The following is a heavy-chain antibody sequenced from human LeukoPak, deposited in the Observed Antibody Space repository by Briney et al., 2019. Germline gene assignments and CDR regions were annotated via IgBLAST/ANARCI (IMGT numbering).Heavy chain of an antibody. CDR2: INPNSGGT. J-gene: IGHJ4*02. Sequence: GASVKVSCKASGYTFTGYYMHWVRQAPGQGLEWMGRINPNSGGTNYAQKFQGRVTMTRDTSISTAYMELSRLRSGDTAVYYCVRGDSTGYYYVVSLLVDFWGQGTLVTVSS. CDR1: GYTFTGYY. CDR3: VRGDSTGYYYVVSLLVDF. V-gene: IGHV1-2*06. D-gene: IGHD3-22*01.